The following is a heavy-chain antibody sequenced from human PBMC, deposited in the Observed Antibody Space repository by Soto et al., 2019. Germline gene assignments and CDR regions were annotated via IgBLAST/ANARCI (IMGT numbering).Heavy chain of an antibody. CDR1: GGSISSSSYY. Sequence: PSETLSLTCTVSGGSISSSSYYWGWIRQPPGKGLEWIGSIYYSGSTYYNPSLKSRVTISVDTSKNQFSLKLSSVTAADTAVYYCARHRPHREGYFDYWGQGTLVTVSS. CDR2: IYYSGST. J-gene: IGHJ4*02. V-gene: IGHV4-39*01. CDR3: ARHRPHREGYFDY.